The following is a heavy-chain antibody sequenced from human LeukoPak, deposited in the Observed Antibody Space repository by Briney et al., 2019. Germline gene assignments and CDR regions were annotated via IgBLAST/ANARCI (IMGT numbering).Heavy chain of an antibody. D-gene: IGHD4-17*01. CDR2: IYSGGST. CDR3: AKDRDYGDYNEYFQH. Sequence: GGSLRLSCVASGFTVSSNYMSWVRQAPGKGLEWVSVIYSGGSTYYADSVKGRFTISRDNSKNTLYLQMNSLRAEDTAVYYCAKDRDYGDYNEYFQHWGQGTLVTVSS. J-gene: IGHJ1*01. CDR1: GFTVSSNY. V-gene: IGHV3-53*01.